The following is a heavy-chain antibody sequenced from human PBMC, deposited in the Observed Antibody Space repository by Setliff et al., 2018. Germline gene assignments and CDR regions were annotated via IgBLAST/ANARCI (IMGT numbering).Heavy chain of an antibody. D-gene: IGHD6-13*01. CDR2: IYTSGST. Sequence: LSLTCTVSGGSISSGSYSWSWIRQPAGKGLEWIGHIYTSGSTNYNPSLKRLVTISVDTSKNQFSLKLSSVTAADTAVYYCARDNWAAAGIFDYWGQGTMVTVSS. CDR1: GGSISSGSYS. CDR3: ARDNWAAAGIFDY. V-gene: IGHV4-61*09. J-gene: IGHJ4*02.